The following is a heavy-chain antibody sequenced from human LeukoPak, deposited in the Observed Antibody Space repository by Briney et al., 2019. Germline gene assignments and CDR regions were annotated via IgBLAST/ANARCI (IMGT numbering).Heavy chain of an antibody. CDR1: GFTFSDYY. V-gene: IGHV3-11*03. J-gene: IGHJ4*02. D-gene: IGHD4-11*01. Sequence: GGSLRLSCAASGFTFSDYYMSWIRQAPGKGLEWVSYISISSSYTNYADSVKGRFTISRDNAKNSLYLQMNSLRAEDTAVYYCARSDLTVTLDYWGQGTLVTVSS. CDR2: ISISSSYT. CDR3: ARSDLTVTLDY.